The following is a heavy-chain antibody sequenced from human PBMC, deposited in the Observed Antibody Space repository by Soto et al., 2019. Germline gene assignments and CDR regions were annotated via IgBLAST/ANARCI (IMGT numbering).Heavy chain of an antibody. V-gene: IGHV3-9*01. D-gene: IGHD6-19*01. CDR1: GFTFDDYA. J-gene: IGHJ4*02. Sequence: EVQLVESGGGLVQPGRSLRLSCAASGFTFDDYAMHWVRQAPGKGLEWVSGISWNSGSIGYAESVKGRFTISRDNAKNSLYLQMNSLRAEDTALYYCAKFTPGIAVAGDTYFDYWCQGTLVTVSS. CDR2: ISWNSGSI. CDR3: AKFTPGIAVAGDTYFDY.